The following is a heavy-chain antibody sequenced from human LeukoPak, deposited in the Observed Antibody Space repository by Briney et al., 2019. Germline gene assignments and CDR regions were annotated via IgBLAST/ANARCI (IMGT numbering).Heavy chain of an antibody. J-gene: IGHJ6*03. V-gene: IGHV1-46*01. CDR2: INPSGGST. CDR3: ARDTGRYNWNDYNYYMDV. CDR1: GYTFTSYY. Sequence: ASVKVPCKASGYTFTSYYMHWVRQAPGQGLEWMGIINPSGGSTSYAQKFQGRVTMTRDMSTSTVYMELSSLRSEDTAVYYCARDTGRYNWNDYNYYMDVWGKGTTVTVSS. D-gene: IGHD1-20*01.